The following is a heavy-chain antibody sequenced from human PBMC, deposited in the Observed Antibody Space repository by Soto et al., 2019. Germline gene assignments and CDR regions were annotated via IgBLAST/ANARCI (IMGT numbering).Heavy chain of an antibody. CDR3: AVTVTGSRSPLAH. CDR2: IIPIYASP. D-gene: IGHD3-9*01. V-gene: IGHV1-69*06. CDR1: GGTFSSNA. Sequence: QVQLVQSGAEVKKPGSSVKFSCKASGGTFSSNAISWVRQAPGQGLEWMGGIIPIYASPNYAQNFQGRVTVTADKATSTAYLELSRLKFADSAIYYCAVTVTGSRSPLAHWGRGTLVIVSS. J-gene: IGHJ4*02.